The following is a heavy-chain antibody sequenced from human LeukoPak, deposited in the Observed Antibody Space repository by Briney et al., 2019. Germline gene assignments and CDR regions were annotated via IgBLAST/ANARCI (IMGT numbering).Heavy chain of an antibody. CDR3: ASRWYSGYPGWWFDP. Sequence: SETLSLTCAVSGGSISSSNWWSWVRQPPGKGLEWIGEIYHSGSTNYNPSLKSRVTISVDKSKNQFSLKLSSVTAADTAVYYCASRWYSGYPGWWFDPWGQGTLVTVSS. J-gene: IGHJ5*02. CDR1: GGSISSSNW. CDR2: IYHSGST. D-gene: IGHD5-12*01. V-gene: IGHV4-4*02.